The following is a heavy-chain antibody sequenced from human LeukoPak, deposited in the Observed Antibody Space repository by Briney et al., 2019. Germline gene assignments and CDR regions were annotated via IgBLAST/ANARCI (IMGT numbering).Heavy chain of an antibody. CDR2: INSGGST. J-gene: IGHJ4*02. CDR3: AREVGLDS. Sequence: GGSLRLSCTASGFNVFRNYMNWVRQAPGKGLEWVSVINSGGSTYYADSVKGRFTISRDISKNTVYLQMNSLRAEDTALYYCAREVGLDSWGRGTLVTVSS. V-gene: IGHV3-53*01. CDR1: GFNVFRNY. D-gene: IGHD2-15*01.